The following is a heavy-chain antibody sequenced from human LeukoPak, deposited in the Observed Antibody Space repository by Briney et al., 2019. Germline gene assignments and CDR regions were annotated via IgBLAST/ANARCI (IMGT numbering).Heavy chain of an antibody. Sequence: GGSLRLSCAASGFTFDDYAMHWVRQAPGKGLEWVSGISGNRGSIGYADSVKGRFTISRDNAKNSLYLQMSSLRAEDMALYYCAKAARGTAMVVRFDYWGQGTLVTVSS. J-gene: IGHJ4*02. CDR1: GFTFDDYA. V-gene: IGHV3-9*03. CDR3: AKAARGTAMVVRFDY. CDR2: ISGNRGSI. D-gene: IGHD5-18*01.